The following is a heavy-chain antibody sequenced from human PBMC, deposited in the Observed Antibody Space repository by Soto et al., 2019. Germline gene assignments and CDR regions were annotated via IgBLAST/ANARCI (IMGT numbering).Heavy chain of an antibody. D-gene: IGHD2-2*01. J-gene: IGHJ5*02. CDR2: IYYSGST. V-gene: IGHV4-31*03. CDR3: ARDASQGYCSSTSCSNWFDP. CDR1: GGSISSGGHY. Sequence: TLSLTCTVSGGSISSGGHYWSWIRQHPGKGLEWIGYIYYSGSTYYNPSLKSRVTISVDTSKNQFSLKLSSVTAADTAVYYCARDASQGYCSSTSCSNWFDPWGQGTLVTVSS.